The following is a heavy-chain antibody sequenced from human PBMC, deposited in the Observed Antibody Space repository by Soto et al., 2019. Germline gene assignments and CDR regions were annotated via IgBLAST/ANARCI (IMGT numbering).Heavy chain of an antibody. V-gene: IGHV1-18*01. CDR1: GYTFSNYG. D-gene: IGHD6-19*01. Sequence: QVQLVQSGAEVKKPGASVTVSCKTSGYTFSNYGINWVRQAPGQGLEWMGWISGYNGNTNYAQTVQGRVTMTTDTATGTVYMELRSLKSDDTAMYYCSGFIMVGGWFGPNYCRGMDVWGQGTTVTVSS. J-gene: IGHJ6*02. CDR2: ISGYNGNT. CDR3: SGFIMVGGWFGPNYCRGMDV.